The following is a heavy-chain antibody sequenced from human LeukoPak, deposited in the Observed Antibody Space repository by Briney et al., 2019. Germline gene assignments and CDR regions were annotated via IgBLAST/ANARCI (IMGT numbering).Heavy chain of an antibody. CDR3: ARGGSEDSPYYFDY. CDR2: IYSSGST. V-gene: IGHV4-4*07. D-gene: IGHD3-16*01. J-gene: IGHJ4*02. Sequence: SETLSLTCTVSGGSISGYYWGWIRQPAGKGLEWIGRIYSSGSTNYNPSLKSRVTMSVDTSKNQFSLKLNSVTAADTAVYYCARGGSEDSPYYFDYWGQGTLVTVSS. CDR1: GGSISGYY.